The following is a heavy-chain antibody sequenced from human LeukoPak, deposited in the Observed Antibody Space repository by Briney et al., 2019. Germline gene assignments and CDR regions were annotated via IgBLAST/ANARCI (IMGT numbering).Heavy chain of an antibody. D-gene: IGHD3-10*01. CDR3: ATGHYYGSGTHDY. J-gene: IGHJ4*02. V-gene: IGHV1-69*06. Sequence: ASVKVSCKASGGTFSSYAISWARQAPGQGLEWMGGIIPIFGTANYAQKFQGRVTMTEDTSTDTAYMELSSLRSEDTAVYYCATGHYYGSGTHDYWGQGTLVTVSS. CDR2: IIPIFGTA. CDR1: GGTFSSYA.